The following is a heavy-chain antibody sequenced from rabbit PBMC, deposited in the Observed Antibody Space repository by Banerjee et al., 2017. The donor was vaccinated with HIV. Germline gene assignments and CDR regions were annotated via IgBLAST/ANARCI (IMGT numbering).Heavy chain of an antibody. CDR3: ARYYDIDGDYKL. Sequence: QEQLMESGGGLVQPEGSLTLTCTASGFSFSSGHWICWVRQAPGKGLEWIACIDGGSTGTYYASWAKGRFTISKTSSTTVTLQMTSLTAADTATYFCARYYDIDGDYKLWGPGTLVTVS. J-gene: IGHJ6*01. D-gene: IGHD2-1*01. CDR2: IDGGSTGT. CDR1: GFSFSSGHW. V-gene: IGHV1S45*01.